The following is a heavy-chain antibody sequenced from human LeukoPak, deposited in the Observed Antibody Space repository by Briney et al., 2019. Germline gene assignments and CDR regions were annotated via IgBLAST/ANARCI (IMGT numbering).Heavy chain of an antibody. CDR2: IYYSGST. CDR3: ARHGGSYYIKPFDY. J-gene: IGHJ4*02. CDR1: GGSISSSSYC. Sequence: PSETLSLTCTVSGGSISSSSYCWGWIRQPPGKGLEWIGSIYYSGSTYYNPSLKSRVTISVDTSKNQFSLKLSSVTAADTAVYYCARHGGSYYIKPFDYWGQGTLVTVSS. V-gene: IGHV4-39*01. D-gene: IGHD3-10*01.